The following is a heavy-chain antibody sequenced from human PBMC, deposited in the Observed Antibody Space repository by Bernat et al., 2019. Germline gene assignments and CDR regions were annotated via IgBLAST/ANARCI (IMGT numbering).Heavy chain of an antibody. CDR3: ARPFYVWGSYLSYFDL. J-gene: IGHJ2*01. CDR1: GFTFSSYG. V-gene: IGHV3-30*03. D-gene: IGHD3-16*01. Sequence: QVQLVESGGGVVQPGRSLRLSCAASGFTFSSYGMHWVRQAPGKGLEWVAVISYDGSNKYYADSVKGRFTISRDNSKNTLYLQMNSLRAEDTAVYYCARPFYVWGSYLSYFDLWGRGTLVTVSS. CDR2: ISYDGSNK.